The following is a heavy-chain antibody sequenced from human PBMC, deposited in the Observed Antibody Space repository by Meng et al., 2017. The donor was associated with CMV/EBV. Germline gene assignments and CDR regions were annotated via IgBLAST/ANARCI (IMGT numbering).Heavy chain of an antibody. D-gene: IGHD5-18*01. Sequence: GESLKISCASSGIIFTTYGLHRVRQAPGKGLGWVAFIRYEGSNKYHADSVKGRFTISRDNSKNTMYLQMNSPRAEDTAVYYCAREAYSDGLEYYCYGMDVWGQGTTVTVSS. CDR2: IRYEGSNK. CDR1: GIIFTTYG. V-gene: IGHV3-30*02. J-gene: IGHJ6*02. CDR3: AREAYSDGLEYYCYGMDV.